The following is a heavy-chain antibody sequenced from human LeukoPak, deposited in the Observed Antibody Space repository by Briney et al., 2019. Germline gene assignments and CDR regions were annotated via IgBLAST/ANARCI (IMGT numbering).Heavy chain of an antibody. CDR2: IGGSGGST. CDR3: AKDRPPTTSRVDAFDI. Sequence: GGSLRPSCAASGFTFSSYAMSWVRQAPGKGLEWVSAIGGSGGSTYYADSVKGRFTISRDNSKNTLYLQMNSPRAEDTAVYYCAKDRPPTTSRVDAFDIWGQGTVVTVSS. J-gene: IGHJ3*02. CDR1: GFTFSSYA. V-gene: IGHV3-23*01. D-gene: IGHD1-14*01.